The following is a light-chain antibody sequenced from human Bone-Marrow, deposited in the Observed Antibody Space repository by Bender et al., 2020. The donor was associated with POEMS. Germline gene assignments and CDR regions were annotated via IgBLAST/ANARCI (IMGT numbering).Light chain of an antibody. CDR2: KDS. J-gene: IGLJ2*01. V-gene: IGLV3-25*03. Sequence: SYELTQPPSVSVSPGQTARITCSGDALPKQYAYWYQQKPGQAPVLVIYKDSERPSGIPGRFSGSSSGTTVTLTISGVQAEDEADYYCQSADSSFHVVFGGGTKLTVL. CDR3: QSADSSFHVV. CDR1: ALPKQY.